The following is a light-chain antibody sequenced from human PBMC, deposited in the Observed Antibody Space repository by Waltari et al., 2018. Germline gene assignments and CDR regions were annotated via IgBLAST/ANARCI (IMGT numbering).Light chain of an antibody. CDR1: QSINNH. CDR3: QQRSNWPLT. J-gene: IGKJ4*01. V-gene: IGKV1-39*01. CDR2: AAS. Sequence: DIQMTQSPSSLSASIGDRVTITCRASQSINNHLNWYQQKPGKAPKVLIYAASSLQTGVPSRFSGSGSGTEFTLTISSLQPEDFAVYYCQQRSNWPLTFGGGTKVEIK.